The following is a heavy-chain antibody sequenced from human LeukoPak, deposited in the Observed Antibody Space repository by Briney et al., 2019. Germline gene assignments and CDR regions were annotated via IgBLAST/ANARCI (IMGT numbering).Heavy chain of an antibody. CDR2: ISGSGVST. CDR1: GFTFSSYA. J-gene: IGHJ4*02. V-gene: IGHV3-23*01. CDR3: AKDMRYSSSVDS. D-gene: IGHD6-6*01. Sequence: GGSLRLSCAASGFTFSSYAMSWVRQAPGKGLEWVSAISGSGVSTYYADSVKGRFTISGDNSKNTLYLQMNSLRAEDTALYYCAKDMRYSSSVDSWGQGTLVTVSS.